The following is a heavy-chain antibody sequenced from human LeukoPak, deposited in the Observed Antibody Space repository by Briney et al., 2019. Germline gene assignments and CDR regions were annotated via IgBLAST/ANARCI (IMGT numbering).Heavy chain of an antibody. V-gene: IGHV1-18*01. J-gene: IGHJ6*02. CDR2: ICAYNDNT. CDR1: GDTSSRDG. Sequence: ASLKVSSKPSGDTSSRDGTSWGRQAPEQGVGWMGWICAYNDNTNYVQKLQDRLTMTTETSPRTAFLELRRLRSDETAVYFSARVLDGFCSSPRFYGTYFYSGMDVWGQGATVTVSS. CDR3: ARVLDGFCSSPRFYGTYFYSGMDV. D-gene: IGHD2-2*03.